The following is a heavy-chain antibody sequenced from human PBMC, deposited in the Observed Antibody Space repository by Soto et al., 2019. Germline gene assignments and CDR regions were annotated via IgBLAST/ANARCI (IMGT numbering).Heavy chain of an antibody. CDR1: GGSISSYY. CDR2: IYYSGST. Sequence: SETLSLTCTVSGGSISSYYWSWIRQPPGKGLEWIGYIYYSGSTNYNPSLKSRVTISVDTSKNQFSLKLSSVTAADTAVYYCARESGVATISPTFDYWGQGTLVTVSS. CDR3: ARESGVATISPTFDY. J-gene: IGHJ4*02. V-gene: IGHV4-59*12. D-gene: IGHD5-12*01.